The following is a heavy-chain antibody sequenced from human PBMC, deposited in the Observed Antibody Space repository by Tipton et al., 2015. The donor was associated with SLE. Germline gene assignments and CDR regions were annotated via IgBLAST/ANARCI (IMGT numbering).Heavy chain of an antibody. CDR2: FYHSGST. CDR1: GSFISSGYY. Sequence: TLSLTCAVSGSFISSGYYWGWIRQPPGKGLEWIGSFYHSGSTYNNPSPKSRGTITVDTPKNQFSLRLSSVTAADTAVYYCARQVYSSSWYGWFDPWGQGTLVTVSS. D-gene: IGHD6-13*01. V-gene: IGHV4-38-2*01. CDR3: ARQVYSSSWYGWFDP. J-gene: IGHJ5*02.